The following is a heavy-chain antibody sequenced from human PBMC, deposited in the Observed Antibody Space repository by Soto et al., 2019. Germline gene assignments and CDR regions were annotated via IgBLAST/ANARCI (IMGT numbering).Heavy chain of an antibody. D-gene: IGHD3-10*01. J-gene: IGHJ3*02. CDR2: IIPILGIA. Sequence: QVQLVQSGAEMKKPGSSVKVSCKASGGTFSSYTISWVRQAPGQGLEWMGRIIPILGIANYAQKFQGRVTINADKSTSRAYMELSSLRSEDTAVYYCARDHRDYYGSGYDDAFDIWGQGTMVTVSS. V-gene: IGHV1-69*08. CDR1: GGTFSSYT. CDR3: ARDHRDYYGSGYDDAFDI.